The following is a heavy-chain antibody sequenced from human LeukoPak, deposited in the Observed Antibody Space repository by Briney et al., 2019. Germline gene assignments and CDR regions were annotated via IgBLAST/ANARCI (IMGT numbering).Heavy chain of an antibody. CDR2: MSPTGNI. CDR1: GGSTSSYQ. CDR3: ARLSHLVKITSYYYHSMDV. J-gene: IGHJ6*03. V-gene: IGHV4-4*09. Sequence: SETLSLTCTVSGGSTSSYQWSWIRQPPGKGLEWIWFMSPTGNINFNPPLQGRVTIAVDTAQNEFSLKLSSVTAADTAVYDCARLSHLVKITSYYYHSMDVWAKGTTVTVSS. D-gene: IGHD3-16*01.